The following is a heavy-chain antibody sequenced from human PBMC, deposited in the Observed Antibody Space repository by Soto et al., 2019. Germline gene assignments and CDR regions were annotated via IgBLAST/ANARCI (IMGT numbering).Heavy chain of an antibody. D-gene: IGHD2-2*01. CDR1: GYTFTSYD. V-gene: IGHV1-8*01. CDR2: MNPNSGNT. CDR3: ARGAECSSTSCYNWFDP. Sequence: ASVKVSCKASGYTFTSYDINWVRQATGQGLEWMGWMNPNSGNTGYAQKFQGRVTMTRNTSISTAYMELSSLRSEDTAVYYCARGAECSSTSCYNWFDPWGQGTLVTVSS. J-gene: IGHJ5*02.